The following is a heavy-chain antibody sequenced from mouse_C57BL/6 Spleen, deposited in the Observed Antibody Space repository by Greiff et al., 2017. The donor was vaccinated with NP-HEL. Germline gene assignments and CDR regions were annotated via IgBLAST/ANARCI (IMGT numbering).Heavy chain of an antibody. CDR1: GFTFSDAW. CDR3: TRNPWDYVAMDY. J-gene: IGHJ4*01. CDR2: IRNKANNHAT. Sequence: EVQLQESGGGLVQPGGSMKLSCAASGFTFSDAWMDWVRQSPEKGLEWVAEIRNKANNHATYYAESVKGRFTISRDDSKSSVYLQMNSLRAEDTGIYYCTRNPWDYVAMDYWGQGTSVTVSS. V-gene: IGHV6-6*01.